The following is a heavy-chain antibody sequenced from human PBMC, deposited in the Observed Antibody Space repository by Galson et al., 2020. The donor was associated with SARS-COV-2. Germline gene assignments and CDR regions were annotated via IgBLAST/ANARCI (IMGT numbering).Heavy chain of an antibody. V-gene: IGHV2-26*01. CDR3: ARTWGGDYDWGFDY. D-gene: IGHD3-16*01. J-gene: IGHJ4*02. CDR1: GFSLSDTRMG. CDR2: IFSNDGK. Sequence: SGPTLVKPTETLTLTCTVAGFSLSDTRMGVSWIRQPPGKALEWLAHIFSNDGKSYSTSLKSRLTISKDTSKSQVVLTMTNMDPVDTGTYFCARTWGGDYDWGFDYWGQGTLVTVSS.